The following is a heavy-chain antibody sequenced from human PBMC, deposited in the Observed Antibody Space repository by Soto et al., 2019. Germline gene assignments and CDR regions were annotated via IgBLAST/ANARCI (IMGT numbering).Heavy chain of an antibody. CDR1: GAPVSSGIYY. V-gene: IGHV4-61*01. CDR3: ARAGRYTASY. D-gene: IGHD1-20*01. Sequence: SETLSLTCTVSGAPVSSGIYYWSWIRRPPGKGLEWIGYIYYTGSTTYNPSLKSRVTMSVDTSKNQFSLRLTSVTAADTAIYYCARAGRYTASYWGQGALVTVSS. J-gene: IGHJ4*02. CDR2: IYYTGST.